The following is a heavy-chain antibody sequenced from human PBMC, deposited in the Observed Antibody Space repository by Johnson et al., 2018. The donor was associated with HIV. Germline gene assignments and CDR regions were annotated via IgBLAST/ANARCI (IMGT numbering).Heavy chain of an antibody. CDR2: INFSGSAI. V-gene: IGHV3-11*04. CDR3: AKESKWESRTPHDFDM. CDR1: GFTFSDYY. Sequence: QVQLVESGGGLVKPGGSLRLSCAASGFTFSDYYMSWIRQAPGKGLEWVSYINFSGSAIYYADSVKGRFTISRDNSKNTLYLQMKSLRVEDTAVYYCAKESKWESRTPHDFDMWGQGTMVTVSS. D-gene: IGHD1-26*01. J-gene: IGHJ3*02.